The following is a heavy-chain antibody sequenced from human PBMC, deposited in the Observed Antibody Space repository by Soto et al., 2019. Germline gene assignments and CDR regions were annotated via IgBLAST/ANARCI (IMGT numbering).Heavy chain of an antibody. V-gene: IGHV3-23*01. CDR1: GFTFSTYA. CDR3: AKCHTMCLYNWLDP. J-gene: IGHJ5*02. Sequence: GGSLRLSCAASGFTFSTYAMTWVRQAPGKGLEWVASINGNGDPTYYADSVKGRFTISRDNFKSTLYVQMNRLRAEDTAVYYCAKCHTMCLYNWLDPWTQGILVTVSS. CDR2: INGNGDPT.